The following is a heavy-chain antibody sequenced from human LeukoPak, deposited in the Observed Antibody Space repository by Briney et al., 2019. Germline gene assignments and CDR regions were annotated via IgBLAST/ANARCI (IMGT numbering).Heavy chain of an antibody. V-gene: IGHV4-34*01. CDR3: AMGYYGSGSYIGY. CDR1: GGSFSGYY. Sequence: SETLSLTCAVYGGSFSGYYWSWIRQPPGKGLEWIGEINHSGSTNYNPSLKSRVTISVDTSKNQFSLKLSSVTAADTAVYYCAMGYYGSGSYIGYWGQGTLVTASS. D-gene: IGHD3-10*01. CDR2: INHSGST. J-gene: IGHJ4*02.